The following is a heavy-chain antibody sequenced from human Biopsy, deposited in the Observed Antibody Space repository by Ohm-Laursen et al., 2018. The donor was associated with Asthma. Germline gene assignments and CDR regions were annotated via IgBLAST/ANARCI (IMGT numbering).Heavy chain of an antibody. Sequence: SETLSLTCTVSGGTITNSSYYWGWIRQRPGKGMEWNGSRYHSGPPYYHPSLKSRATISIDTSKNRLTLKIGSVTAADTAVYFCVRHQYSSSWSTFDYWGQEALVTVSS. CDR3: VRHQYSSSWSTFDY. D-gene: IGHD3-22*01. J-gene: IGHJ4*02. CDR1: GGTITNSSYY. V-gene: IGHV4-39*01. CDR2: RYHSGPP.